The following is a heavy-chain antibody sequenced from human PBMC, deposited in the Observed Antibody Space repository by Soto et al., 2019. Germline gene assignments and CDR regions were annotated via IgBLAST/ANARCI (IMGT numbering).Heavy chain of an antibody. J-gene: IGHJ4*02. D-gene: IGHD5-18*01. CDR2: IIPMFGTA. V-gene: IGHV1-69*12. CDR1: GGTFSTYA. CDR3: ASGIQLWLRRINNGYSG. Sequence: QVQLVQSGAEVKKPESSVKVSCKAPGGTFSTYAISWVRQAPGQGLELMGGIIPMFGTANYAQRFQDRVTITADESTNTVYRELSSLRSEDTAVYFCASGIQLWLRRINNGYSGWGQGTLVTVSS.